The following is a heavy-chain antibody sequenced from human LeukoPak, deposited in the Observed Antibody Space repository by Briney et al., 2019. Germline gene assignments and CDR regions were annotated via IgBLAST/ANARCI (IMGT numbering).Heavy chain of an antibody. CDR3: ARGLNLFFEN. V-gene: IGHV1-18*04. CDR1: GYTFTGYY. J-gene: IGHJ4*02. CDR2: ISAYNDNT. Sequence: ASVKVSCKASGYTFTGYYMHWVRQAPGQGLEWMGWISAYNDNTNYAQRLQGRVTMTTDTSTSTAYMELRSLRSDDTAVYYCARGLNLFFENWGQGTLVTVSS.